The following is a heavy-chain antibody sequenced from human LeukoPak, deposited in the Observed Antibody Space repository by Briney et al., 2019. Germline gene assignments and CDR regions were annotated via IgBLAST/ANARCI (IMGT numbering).Heavy chain of an antibody. V-gene: IGHV3-7*01. CDR2: IKQDGSEK. D-gene: IGHD2-8*01. Sequence: GSLRLSCAASGFTFSSYSMNWVRQAPGKGLEWVANIKQDGSEKYYVDSVKGRFTISRDNAKNSLYLQMNSLRAEDTAVYYCARESGYADYWGQGTLVTVSS. J-gene: IGHJ4*02. CDR1: GFTFSSYS. CDR3: ARESGYADY.